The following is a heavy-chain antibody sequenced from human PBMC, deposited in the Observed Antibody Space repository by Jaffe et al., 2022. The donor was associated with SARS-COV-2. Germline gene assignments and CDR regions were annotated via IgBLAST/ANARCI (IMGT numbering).Heavy chain of an antibody. CDR2: FSSSAGRT. J-gene: IGHJ4*02. CDR1: GLSFSTYA. CDR3: AKHSSSWYVATFDS. V-gene: IGHV3-23*01. D-gene: IGHD6-13*01. Sequence: EVHLLESGGGLVQPGESLRLSCVASGLSFSTYAMSWVRQAPGKGLEWVSTFSSSAGRTYYTDPVKGRFTISRDNSKNTLYLQMNSLRAEDTAVYFCAKHSSSWYVATFDSWGQGTQVTVSS.